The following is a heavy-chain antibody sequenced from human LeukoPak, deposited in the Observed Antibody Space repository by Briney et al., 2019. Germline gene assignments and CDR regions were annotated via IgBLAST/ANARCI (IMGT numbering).Heavy chain of an antibody. Sequence: GGSLRLSCAGSGFTFSSYAMSWVRQAPGKGLEWVSAISGSGGSTYYADSVKGRFTISRDNSKNTLYLQMNSLRAEDTAVYYCAKCGHSSGAKNAFDIWGQGTMVTVSS. CDR2: ISGSGGST. D-gene: IGHD6-19*01. CDR1: GFTFSSYA. CDR3: AKCGHSSGAKNAFDI. J-gene: IGHJ3*02. V-gene: IGHV3-23*01.